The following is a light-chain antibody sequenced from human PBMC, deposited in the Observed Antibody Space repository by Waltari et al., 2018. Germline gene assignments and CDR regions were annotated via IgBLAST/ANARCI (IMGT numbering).Light chain of an antibody. CDR3: SSYTSSSTPVV. CDR2: DVS. CDR1: SSDVGGYNH. J-gene: IGLJ2*01. V-gene: IGLV2-14*01. Sequence: QSALTQPASVSGSPGQSITISCTGTSSDVGGYNHVSSYQQHPGKAPKLMIYDVSKRPSGVSNRFSGSKSGNTASLTISGLQAEDEADYYCSSYTSSSTPVVFGGGTKLTVL.